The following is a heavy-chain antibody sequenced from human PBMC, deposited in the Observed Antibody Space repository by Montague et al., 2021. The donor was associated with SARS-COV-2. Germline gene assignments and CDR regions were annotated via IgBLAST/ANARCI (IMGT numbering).Heavy chain of an antibody. CDR1: GDSVVNHRAA. CDR2: PYYRSKRYN. D-gene: IGHD1-14*01. CDR3: TQERGPGRTTWHYFDY. J-gene: IGHJ4*02. V-gene: IGHV6-1*01. Sequence: CAISGDSVVNHRAAWNWNRQYPQTPLKLLGSPYYRSKRYNDYAVSVRSRITISPDTSKNQFSLQLNSVTPEDTAVYYCTQERGPGRTTWHYFDYWGQGTLVTVSS.